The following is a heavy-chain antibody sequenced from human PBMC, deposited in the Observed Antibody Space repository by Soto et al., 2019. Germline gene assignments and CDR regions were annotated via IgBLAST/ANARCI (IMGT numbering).Heavy chain of an antibody. CDR1: GFTFSSYT. CDR2: ISRSSTTI. J-gene: IGHJ4*02. Sequence: EVQLVESGGGLVQPGGSLRLSCAASGFTFSSYTMNWVRQAPGKGLEWVSYISRSSTTIYYADSVKGQFTISRDNAKNSLYLQMNSLRDEDTAVYYCARDGGQQLVFDSWGQGTLVTVSS. CDR3: ARDGGQQLVFDS. D-gene: IGHD6-13*01. V-gene: IGHV3-48*02.